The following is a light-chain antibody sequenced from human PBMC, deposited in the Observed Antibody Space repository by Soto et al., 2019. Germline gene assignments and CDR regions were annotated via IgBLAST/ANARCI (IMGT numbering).Light chain of an antibody. CDR1: QSVSGN. J-gene: IGKJ5*01. CDR2: GAS. CDR3: QQYNNWSPIT. V-gene: IGKV3-15*01. Sequence: EIVMTQSPATLSVSPGERATLSCRASQSVSGNLAWYQQKPGQTPRLLIYGASTRATGIPARFSGSGSGTEFTLTISSLHSQDFATYYCQQYNNWSPITFGQGTRLEIK.